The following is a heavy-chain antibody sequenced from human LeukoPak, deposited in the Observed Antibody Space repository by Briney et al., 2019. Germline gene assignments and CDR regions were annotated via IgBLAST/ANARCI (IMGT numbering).Heavy chain of an antibody. CDR3: ARGDPMAKRSMDY. V-gene: IGHV3-74*01. J-gene: IGHJ4*02. Sequence: GGSLRLSCAASGFTFSNAWMSWVRQAPGKGLEWVGSINSDGSSTSYADSVKGRFTISRDNAKNTLYLQMNSLRAEDTAVYYCARGDPMAKRSMDYWGQGTLVTVSS. CDR1: GFTFSNAW. D-gene: IGHD6-6*01. CDR2: INSDGSST.